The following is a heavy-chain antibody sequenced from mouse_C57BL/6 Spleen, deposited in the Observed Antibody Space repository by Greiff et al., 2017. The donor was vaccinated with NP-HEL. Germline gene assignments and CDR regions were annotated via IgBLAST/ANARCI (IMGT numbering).Heavy chain of an antibody. J-gene: IGHJ2*01. D-gene: IGHD1-1*01. V-gene: IGHV1-64*01. CDR1: GYTFTSYW. CDR2: IHPNSGST. Sequence: QVQLQQPGAELVKPGASVKLSCKASGYTFTSYWMHWVKQRPGQGLEWIGMIHPNSGSTNYNEKFKSKATLTVDKSSSTAYIQLSSLTSEDSAVYDCARRGDYYGSLYFDYWGQGTTLTDSS. CDR3: ARRGDYYGSLYFDY.